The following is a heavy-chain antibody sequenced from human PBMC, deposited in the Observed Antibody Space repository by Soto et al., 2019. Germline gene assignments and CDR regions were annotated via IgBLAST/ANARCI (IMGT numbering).Heavy chain of an antibody. CDR3: ARTTKYFGFDI. CDR2: ISTYNSNT. V-gene: IGHV1-18*01. Sequence: VASVKVSCKASGYTFTSYGISWVRQAPGQGLEWMGWISTYNSNTNYAQKLQGRVTMTTDTSTSTAYMELRSLRSDDTAVYYCARTTKYFGFDIWGQGTMVTVSS. J-gene: IGHJ3*02. CDR1: GYTFTSYG. D-gene: IGHD3-9*01.